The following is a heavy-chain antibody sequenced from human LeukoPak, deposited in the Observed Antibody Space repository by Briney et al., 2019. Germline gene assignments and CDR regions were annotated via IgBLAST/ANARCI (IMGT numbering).Heavy chain of an antibody. V-gene: IGHV3-53*01. J-gene: IGHJ4*02. CDR2: IYSGGST. CDR1: GFTVSSNY. CDR3: ARYPSDQYYFDC. Sequence: GGSLRLSCAASGFTVSSNYMSWVRQAPGEGLECVSVIYSGGSTYYADSVKGRFTISRDNSKNTLYLQMNSLRAEDTAVYYCARYPSDQYYFDCWGQGTLVTVSS.